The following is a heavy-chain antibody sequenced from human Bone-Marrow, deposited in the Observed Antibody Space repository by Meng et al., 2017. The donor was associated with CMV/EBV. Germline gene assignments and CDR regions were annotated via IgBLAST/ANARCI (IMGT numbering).Heavy chain of an antibody. D-gene: IGHD3-3*01. CDR2: FSEGGNT. V-gene: IGHV4-39*01. CDR3: VGLLEWFIGVDYYFNGVDV. CDR1: RDSVSIHNYF. Sequence: GSLRLSCAVSRDSVSIHNYFWGWVRQPPGKGLVWIGSFSEGGNTYYSPSLKGRVTISTSKNQFSLKLRSVTAADTAVYYCVGLLEWFIGVDYYFNGVDVWGQGTTVTVSS. J-gene: IGHJ6*02.